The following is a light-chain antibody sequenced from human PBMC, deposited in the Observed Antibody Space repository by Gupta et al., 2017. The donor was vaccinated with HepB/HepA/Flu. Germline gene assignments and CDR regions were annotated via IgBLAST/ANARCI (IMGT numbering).Light chain of an antibody. CDR3: QQYGSSPWT. CDR1: QSVSSSY. Sequence: EIVLTQSPGTLSLAPGERATISCRASQSVSSSYLAWYQQKPGQAPRLLIYGASRRATGIPDRFSGSGSGTDFTLTITRLEPEDVAVYYCQQYGSSPWTFGQGTKVEIK. J-gene: IGKJ1*01. CDR2: GAS. V-gene: IGKV3-20*01.